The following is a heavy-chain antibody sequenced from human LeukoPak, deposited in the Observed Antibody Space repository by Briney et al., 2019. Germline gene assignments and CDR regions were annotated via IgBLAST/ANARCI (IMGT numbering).Heavy chain of an antibody. V-gene: IGHV1-18*01. D-gene: IGHD3-9*01. Sequence: ASVKVSCKASGYTFTSYGISWVRQAPGQGLEWMGWISAYNGNTNYAQKLQGRVTMTTDTSTSTAYMELRSLRSDDTAVYYCARDLQGIATYYDSLTGYYMARGTHYFDYWGQGTLVTVSS. CDR1: GYTFTSYG. CDR3: ARDLQGIATYYDSLTGYYMARGTHYFDY. J-gene: IGHJ4*02. CDR2: ISAYNGNT.